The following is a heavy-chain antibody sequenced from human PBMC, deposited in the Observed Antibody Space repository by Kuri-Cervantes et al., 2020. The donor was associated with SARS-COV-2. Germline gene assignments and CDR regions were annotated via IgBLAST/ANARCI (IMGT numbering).Heavy chain of an antibody. CDR2: IYPGDSDT. CDR1: GYSFTSYW. V-gene: IGHV5-51*01. D-gene: IGHD2-8*01. CDR3: ARLPLDLYRLDY. Sequence: GGSLRLSCKGSGYSFTSYWIGWVRQMPGKGLEWMGIIYPGDSDTRYSPSFQGQVTISADKSISTAYLQWSSLKASDTAMYYCARLPLDLYRLDYWGQGTLVTVSS. J-gene: IGHJ4*02.